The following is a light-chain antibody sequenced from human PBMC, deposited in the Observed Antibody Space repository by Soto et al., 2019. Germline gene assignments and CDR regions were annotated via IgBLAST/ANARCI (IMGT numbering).Light chain of an antibody. V-gene: IGKV3-20*01. Sequence: EIVLTQSPGTLSLSPGERATLSCRASQSVSSSYLAWYQQKPGQAPRLLIYGASSRATGIPDRFSGSGSGTDFTLTISRLEPEDFAVSYCEQYCSSPRTFGQGTKVDIK. J-gene: IGKJ1*01. CDR2: GAS. CDR1: QSVSSSY. CDR3: EQYCSSPRT.